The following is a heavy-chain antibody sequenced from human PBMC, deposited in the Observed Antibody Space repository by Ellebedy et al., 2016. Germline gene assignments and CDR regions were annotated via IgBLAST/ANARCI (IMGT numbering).Heavy chain of an antibody. Sequence: SETLSLTXAVYGGSFSGYYWSWIRQPPGKGLEWIGEINHSGSTNYNPSLKSRVTISVDTSKNQFSLKLSSVTAADTAVYYCARDGFGILTGYYGLGMDVWGQGTTVTVSS. CDR2: INHSGST. D-gene: IGHD3-9*01. J-gene: IGHJ6*02. CDR3: ARDGFGILTGYYGLGMDV. CDR1: GGSFSGYY. V-gene: IGHV4-34*01.